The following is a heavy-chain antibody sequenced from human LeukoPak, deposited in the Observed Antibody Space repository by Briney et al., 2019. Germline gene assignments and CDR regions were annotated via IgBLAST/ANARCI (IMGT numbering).Heavy chain of an antibody. Sequence: GGSLRLSCAASGFTFSSYGMSWVRQAPGKGLEWVSAISGSGGSTYYADSVKGRFSISRDNSKNTLYLQMNSLRFEDMGVYYCTKDLGIVVTQFDYWGQGTLVTVSS. V-gene: IGHV3-23*01. CDR3: TKDLGIVVTQFDY. D-gene: IGHD1-26*01. CDR2: ISGSGGST. J-gene: IGHJ4*02. CDR1: GFTFSSYG.